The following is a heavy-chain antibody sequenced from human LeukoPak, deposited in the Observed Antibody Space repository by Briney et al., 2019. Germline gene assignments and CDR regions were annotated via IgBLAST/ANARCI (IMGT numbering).Heavy chain of an antibody. J-gene: IGHJ5*02. CDR3: ARHRIAAAGRDTTRHWFDP. V-gene: IGHV4-39*01. D-gene: IGHD6-13*01. CDR1: GGSISSSSYY. Sequence: MPSETLSLTCTVSGGSISSSSYYWGWIRQPPGKGLEWIGSIYYSGSTYYNPSLKSRVTISVDTSKNQFSLKLSSVTAADTAVYYCARHRIAAAGRDTTRHWFDPWGQGTLVTVSS. CDR2: IYYSGST.